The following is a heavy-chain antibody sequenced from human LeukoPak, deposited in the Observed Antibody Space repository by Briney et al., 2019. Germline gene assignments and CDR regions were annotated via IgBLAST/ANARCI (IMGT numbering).Heavy chain of an antibody. D-gene: IGHD3-3*01. V-gene: IGHV4-34*01. J-gene: IGHJ6*03. Sequence: PSEALSLTCAVYGGSFSGYYWSWIRQPPGKGLEWIGEINHSGSTNYNPSLKSRVTISVDTSKNQFSLKLNSVTAADTAVYYCARVHDFWSGLASYYYMDVWGKGTTVTVSS. CDR1: GGSFSGYY. CDR2: INHSGST. CDR3: ARVHDFWSGLASYYYMDV.